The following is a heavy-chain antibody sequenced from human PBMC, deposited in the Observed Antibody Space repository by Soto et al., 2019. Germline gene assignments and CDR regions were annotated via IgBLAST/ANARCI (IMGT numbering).Heavy chain of an antibody. CDR2: ISGSGGST. CDR1: GFTFSSYA. V-gene: IGHV3-23*01. Sequence: GGSLRLSCAASGFTFSSYAMSWVRQAPGKGLEWVSAISGSGGSTYYADSVKGRFTISRDNSKNTLYLQMNSLRAEDTAVYYCAKDRGTYYDFWSGQNYMDVWGKGTTVTVSS. CDR3: AKDRGTYYDFWSGQNYMDV. D-gene: IGHD3-3*01. J-gene: IGHJ6*03.